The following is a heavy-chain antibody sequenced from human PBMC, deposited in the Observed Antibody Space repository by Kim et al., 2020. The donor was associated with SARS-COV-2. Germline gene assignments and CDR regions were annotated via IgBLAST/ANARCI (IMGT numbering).Heavy chain of an antibody. D-gene: IGHD6-25*01. V-gene: IGHV3-30*04. CDR1: GFTFSSYA. Sequence: GGSLRLSCAASGFTFSSYAMHWVRQAPGKGLEWVAVISYDGSNKYYADSVKGRFTISRDNSKNTLYLQMNSLRAEDTAVYYCARGDVRRLRSYDAFDIWGQGTMVTVSS. CDR3: ARGDVRRLRSYDAFDI. CDR2: ISYDGSNK. J-gene: IGHJ3*02.